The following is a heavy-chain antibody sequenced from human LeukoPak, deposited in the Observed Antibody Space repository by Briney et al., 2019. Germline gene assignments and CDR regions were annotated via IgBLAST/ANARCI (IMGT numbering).Heavy chain of an antibody. CDR3: ARHYSGSYTDY. CDR1: GGSFSGYY. Sequence: SETLSLTCAVYGGSFSGYYWSWIRQPPGKGLEWIGEINHSGSTNYNPSLKSRVTISVDTSKNQFSLKLSSVTAADTAVYYCARHYSGSYTDYWGQGTLVTVSS. V-gene: IGHV4-34*01. D-gene: IGHD1-26*01. CDR2: INHSGST. J-gene: IGHJ4*02.